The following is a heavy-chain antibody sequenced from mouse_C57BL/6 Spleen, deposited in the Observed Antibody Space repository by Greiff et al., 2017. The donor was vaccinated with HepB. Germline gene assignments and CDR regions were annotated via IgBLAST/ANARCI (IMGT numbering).Heavy chain of an antibody. J-gene: IGHJ1*03. D-gene: IGHD1-1*01. Sequence: EVKLVESEGGLVQPGSSMKLSCTASGFTFSDYYMAWVRQVPEKGLEWVANINYDGSSTYYLDSLKSRFIISRDNAKNILYLQMSSLKSEDTATYYCARDRDYYGSSYENWYFDVWGTGTTVTVSS. V-gene: IGHV5-16*01. CDR3: ARDRDYYGSSYENWYFDV. CDR2: INYDGSST. CDR1: GFTFSDYY.